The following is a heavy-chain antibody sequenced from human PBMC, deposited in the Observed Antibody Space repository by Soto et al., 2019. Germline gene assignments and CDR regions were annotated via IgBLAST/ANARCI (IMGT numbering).Heavy chain of an antibody. CDR3: VRENYYYGMDV. V-gene: IGHV3-66*01. CDR2: INNAGTT. Sequence: EVQLVESGGTLVQPGGSLKLSCAASGFDASVNFMTWVRQAPGKGLEWVTAINNAGTTFYADSVKCRFSISRDDSKNTMYLQMNSLRVEDTAMYYCVRENYYYGMDVWGQGTAVTVSS. J-gene: IGHJ6*02. CDR1: GFDASVNF.